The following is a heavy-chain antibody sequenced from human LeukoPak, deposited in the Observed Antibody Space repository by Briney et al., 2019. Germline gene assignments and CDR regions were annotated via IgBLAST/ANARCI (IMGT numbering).Heavy chain of an antibody. CDR1: AYTFSNYD. V-gene: IGHV1-8*01. Sequence: ASVKVSCKASAYTFSNYDINWVRQATGQWLEWIGWMNPNSGNTGYAQKFQGRVTMTRDTSISTAYMELSSLRSDDTAVYYCASCRTQWLVKEKRYYYYGLDVWGQGTTVTVSS. CDR3: ASCRTQWLVKEKRYYYYGLDV. D-gene: IGHD6-19*01. J-gene: IGHJ6*02. CDR2: MNPNSGNT.